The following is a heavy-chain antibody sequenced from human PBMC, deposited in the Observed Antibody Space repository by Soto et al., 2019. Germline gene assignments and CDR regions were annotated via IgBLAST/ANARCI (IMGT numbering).Heavy chain of an antibody. Sequence: ASVKVSCKASGYTFTSYGISWVRQAPGQGLEWMGWISAYNGNTNYAQKLQGRVTMTTDTSTSTAYMELRSLRSDDTAVYYCAREQFTMVRGALSHWGQGTLVTVSS. CDR2: ISAYNGNT. D-gene: IGHD3-10*01. J-gene: IGHJ4*02. CDR1: GYTFTSYG. CDR3: AREQFTMVRGALSH. V-gene: IGHV1-18*01.